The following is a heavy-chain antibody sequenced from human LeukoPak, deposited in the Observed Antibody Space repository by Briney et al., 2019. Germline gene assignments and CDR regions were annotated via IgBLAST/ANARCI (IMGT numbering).Heavy chain of an antibody. CDR1: GFTFSDYD. V-gene: IGHV3-13*01. Sequence: GGSLRLSCAASGFTFSDYDMHWVRQATGKGLEWVSAIGTAGDTYYTGSVKGRFTISRENAKNSLYLQMNSLRAGDTAVYYCARIWVYGLVSYWGQGTLVTVSS. J-gene: IGHJ4*02. CDR3: ARIWVYGLVSY. D-gene: IGHD3/OR15-3a*01. CDR2: IGTAGDT.